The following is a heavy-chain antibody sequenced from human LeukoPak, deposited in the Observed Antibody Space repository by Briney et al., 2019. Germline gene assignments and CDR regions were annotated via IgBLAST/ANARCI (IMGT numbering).Heavy chain of an antibody. J-gene: IGHJ4*02. V-gene: IGHV3-74*01. Sequence: GRSLRLSCAAPGFTFCSYWMHWVRQVPGKGMVWVARINPGGSSITYADSVKGRFTISRDNAKNTLYLQMDSLRAEDTGVYYCARSNQADDYWGQGTLVTVSS. CDR1: GFTFCSYW. CDR3: ARSNQADDY. CDR2: INPGGSSI. D-gene: IGHD1-14*01.